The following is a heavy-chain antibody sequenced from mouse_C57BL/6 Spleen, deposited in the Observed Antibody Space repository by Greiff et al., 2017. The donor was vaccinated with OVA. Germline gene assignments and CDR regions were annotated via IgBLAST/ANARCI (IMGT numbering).Heavy chain of an antibody. CDR3: AYGNYPYWYFDV. D-gene: IGHD2-1*01. V-gene: IGHV1-69*01. J-gene: IGHJ1*03. Sequence: VQLQQPGAELVMPGASVKLSCKASGYTFTSYWMHWVKQRPGQGLEWIGEIDPSDSYTNYNQKFKGKSTLTVDKSSSTAYMQLSSLTSEDSAVYYCAYGNYPYWYFDVWGTGTTVTVSS. CDR2: IDPSDSYT. CDR1: GYTFTSYW.